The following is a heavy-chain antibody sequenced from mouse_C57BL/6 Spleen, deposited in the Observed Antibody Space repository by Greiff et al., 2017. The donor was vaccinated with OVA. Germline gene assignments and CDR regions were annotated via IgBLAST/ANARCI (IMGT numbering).Heavy chain of an antibody. V-gene: IGHV6-6*01. D-gene: IGHD2-4*01. CDR1: GFTFSDAW. CDR3: TRDDYDGTY. Sequence: EVKLMESGGGLVQPGGSMKLSCAASGFTFSDAWMDWVRQSPEKGLEWVAEIRNKANNHATYYAESVKGRFTISRDDSKSSVYLQMNSLRAEDTGIYYCTRDDYDGTYWGQGTLVTVSA. J-gene: IGHJ3*01. CDR2: IRNKANNHAT.